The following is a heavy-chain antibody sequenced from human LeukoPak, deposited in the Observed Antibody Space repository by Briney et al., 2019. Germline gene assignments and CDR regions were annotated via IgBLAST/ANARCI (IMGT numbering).Heavy chain of an antibody. V-gene: IGHV3-21*01. CDR2: ISSSSSYI. J-gene: IGHJ6*03. CDR3: ARDDIVVVPAAQGDYYYYMDV. CDR1: GFTFSSYS. Sequence: GGSLRLSCAASGFTFSSYSMNWVRHAPGKGLEWVSSISSSSSYIYYADSVKGRFTISRDNAKNSLYLQMNSLRAEDTAVYYCARDDIVVVPAAQGDYYYYMDVWGKGTTVTVSS. D-gene: IGHD2-2*01.